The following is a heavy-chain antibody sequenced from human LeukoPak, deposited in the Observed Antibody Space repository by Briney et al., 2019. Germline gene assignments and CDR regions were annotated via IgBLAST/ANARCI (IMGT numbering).Heavy chain of an antibody. CDR2: IIDTGST. J-gene: IGHJ4*02. CDR3: ARRTVVLPFDY. V-gene: IGHV4-34*12. CDR1: GEPFSGYY. Sequence: SETLSLTCVVYGEPFSGYYWTWIRQPPGKGMEWIGEIIDTGSTKYNSSLKSRVTISVDTSKNEFSLNLTSVTAADTAVYYCARRTVVLPFDYWGQGTLVTVSS. D-gene: IGHD4-23*01.